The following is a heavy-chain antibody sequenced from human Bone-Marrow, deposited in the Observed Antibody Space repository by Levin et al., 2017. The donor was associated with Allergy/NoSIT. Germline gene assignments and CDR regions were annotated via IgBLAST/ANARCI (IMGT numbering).Heavy chain of an antibody. V-gene: IGHV1-3*01. D-gene: IGHD3-22*01. CDR3: AREPYYYDTNTYFYYGSGALDI. J-gene: IGHJ3*02. CDR1: GYTFTSYA. CDR2: INAGDGNT. Sequence: GESLKISCKTSGYTFTSYAVHWVRQAPGQGLEWMGWINAGDGNTKYSQSFQDRVTITSDTSASTVYMELSSLRSGDTAVYYCAREPYYYDTNTYFYYGSGALDIWGQGTMVTVSS.